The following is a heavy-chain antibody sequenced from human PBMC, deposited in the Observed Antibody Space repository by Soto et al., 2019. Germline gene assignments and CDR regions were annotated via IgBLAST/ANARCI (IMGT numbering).Heavy chain of an antibody. CDR1: GYTFTSYG. V-gene: IGHV1-18*01. D-gene: IGHD2-15*01. CDR3: AREEFCSGGSCYPWAFDI. Sequence: QVQLVQSGAEVKKPGASVKVSCKASGYTFTSYGISWVRQASGQGLEWIGWISAYNGNTNYAQELQGRVTMTTDTSTSTAYMELSSLRSDDTAVYSCAREEFCSGGSCYPWAFDIWGQGTMVTVSS. J-gene: IGHJ3*02. CDR2: ISAYNGNT.